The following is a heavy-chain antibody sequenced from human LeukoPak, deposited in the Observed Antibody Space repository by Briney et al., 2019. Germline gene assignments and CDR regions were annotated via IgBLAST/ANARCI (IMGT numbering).Heavy chain of an antibody. CDR3: ARLTPVLEVDY. CDR2: IYYSGST. J-gene: IGHJ4*02. Sequence: SETLSLTCTVSGGSTSSSSHYWGWIRQPPGKGLEWIGNIYYSGSTYYNSSLKSRLTISVDTSKNQFSLKLSSVTAADTTVYYCARLTPVLEVDYWGQGTLVTVSS. CDR1: GGSTSSSSHY. V-gene: IGHV4-39*01. D-gene: IGHD5-24*01.